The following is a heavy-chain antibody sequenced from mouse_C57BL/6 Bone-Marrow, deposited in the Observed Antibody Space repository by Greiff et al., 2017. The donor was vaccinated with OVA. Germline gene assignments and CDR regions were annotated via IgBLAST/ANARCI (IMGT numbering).Heavy chain of an antibody. D-gene: IGHD1-1*01. J-gene: IGHJ1*03. Sequence: QVQLQQSGAELVKPGASVKLSCKASGYTFTSYWMHWVKQRPGQGLEWIGMIHPNSGSTNYNEKFKSKATLTVDKSSSTAYMQLSSLTSEDSAVYYCARCLYYGSSYWYFDVWGTGTTVTVSS. CDR2: IHPNSGST. V-gene: IGHV1-64*01. CDR1: GYTFTSYW. CDR3: ARCLYYGSSYWYFDV.